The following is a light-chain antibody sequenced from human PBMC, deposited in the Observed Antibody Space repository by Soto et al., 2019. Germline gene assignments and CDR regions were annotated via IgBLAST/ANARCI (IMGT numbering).Light chain of an antibody. Sequence: DIVMTQSPDSLAVSLGKRATINCKSSQSVLYSSDNKNYLAWYQQKPGQPPKLLIYWASTRESGVPDRFSGSGSGTDFTLTISSLQAEDVALYYCQQYYNTPYTFGQGTKLEIK. J-gene: IGKJ2*01. CDR1: QSVLYSSDNKNY. V-gene: IGKV4-1*01. CDR2: WAS. CDR3: QQYYNTPYT.